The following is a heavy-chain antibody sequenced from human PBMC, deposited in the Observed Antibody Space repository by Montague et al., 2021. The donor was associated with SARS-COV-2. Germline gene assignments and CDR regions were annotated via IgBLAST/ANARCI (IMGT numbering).Heavy chain of an antibody. J-gene: IGHJ5*02. CDR1: GFTFSSYA. CDR2: IYSGGSST. D-gene: IGHD7-27*01. CDR3: AKDGEFDP. Sequence: SLRLSCAASGFTFSSYAMSWVHQAPGKGLEWVSVIYSGGSSTYYADSVKGRFTISRDNSKNTLYLQMNSLRAEDTAVYYCAKDGEFDPWGQGTLVTVSS. V-gene: IGHV3-23*03.